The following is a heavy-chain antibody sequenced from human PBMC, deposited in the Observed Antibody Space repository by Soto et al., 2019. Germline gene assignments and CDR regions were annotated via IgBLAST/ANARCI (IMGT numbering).Heavy chain of an antibody. CDR3: AIGNTAMVLRFDP. J-gene: IGHJ5*02. CDR1: DGSFYGYY. Sequence: PSETLSLTCGVSDGSFYGYYRSWIRKPPGQGLEWIGEINHSGSTNYNPSLKSRATLSVDTSKNQFSLKLSSVTAADTAVYYCAIGNTAMVLRFDPWGQGTPVTVSS. CDR2: INHSGST. V-gene: IGHV4-34*01. D-gene: IGHD5-18*01.